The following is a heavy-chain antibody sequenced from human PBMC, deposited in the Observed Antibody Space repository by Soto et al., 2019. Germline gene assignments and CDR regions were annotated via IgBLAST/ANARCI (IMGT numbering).Heavy chain of an antibody. CDR2: ISYDGSNK. CDR1: GFTFSSYS. D-gene: IGHD5-18*01. Sequence: GCLRLYCAASGFTFSSYSMHWVRQAPGKGLGWVAVISYDGSNKYYADSVKGRFTISRDNSKNTLYLQMNSLRAEDTAVYYCARDRGLGVQIWLLWYYYYGMDVWGQGTTVTVSS. CDR3: ARDRGLGVQIWLLWYYYYGMDV. J-gene: IGHJ6*02. V-gene: IGHV3-30-3*01.